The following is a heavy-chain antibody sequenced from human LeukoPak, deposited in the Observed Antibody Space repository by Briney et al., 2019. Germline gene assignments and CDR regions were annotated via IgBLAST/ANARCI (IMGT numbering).Heavy chain of an antibody. Sequence: GGSLRLSCAASGFTFSDYYMSWIRQAPGKGLEWVSYISSSGSTIYYADSVKGRFTISRDNAKNSLYLQMNSLRAEDTAVYYCARDRYCSSTSCYAKVYGYWGQGTLVTVSS. CDR2: ISSSGSTI. V-gene: IGHV3-11*04. J-gene: IGHJ4*02. CDR1: GFTFSDYY. D-gene: IGHD2-2*01. CDR3: ARDRYCSSTSCYAKVYGY.